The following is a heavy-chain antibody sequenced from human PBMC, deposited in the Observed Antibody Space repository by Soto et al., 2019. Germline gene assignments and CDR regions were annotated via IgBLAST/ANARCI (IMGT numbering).Heavy chain of an antibody. CDR3: AKGYSYSVCDY. J-gene: IGHJ4*02. D-gene: IGHD5-18*01. CDR1: GFTFSSYG. V-gene: IGHV3-30*18. CDR2: ISYDGSNK. Sequence: QVQLVESGGGVVQPGRSLRLSCAASGFTFSSYGMHWVRQAPGKGLEWVAVISYDGSNKYYADSVKGRFTISRDNSKNTLDLQMNSLRAVDTAVYHCAKGYSYSVCDYWGQGTLVTVSS.